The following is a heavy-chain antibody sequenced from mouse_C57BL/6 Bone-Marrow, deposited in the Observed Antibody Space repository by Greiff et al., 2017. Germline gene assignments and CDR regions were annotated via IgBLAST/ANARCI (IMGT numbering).Heavy chain of an antibody. CDR3: ARYYYGSYFDY. CDR2: INPGSGGT. CDR1: GYAFTNYL. J-gene: IGHJ2*01. V-gene: IGHV1-54*01. D-gene: IGHD1-1*01. Sequence: QVLLQQSGAELVRPGTSVKVSCKASGYAFTNYLIEWVKQRPGQGLEWIGVINPGSGGTNYNEKCKGKAILTAAKSSSTAYMQLSSLTSEDAAVYFYARYYYGSYFDYWGQGTTLTGSA.